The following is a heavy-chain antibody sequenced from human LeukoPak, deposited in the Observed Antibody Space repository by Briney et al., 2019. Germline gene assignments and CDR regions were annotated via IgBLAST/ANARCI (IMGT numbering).Heavy chain of an antibody. J-gene: IGHJ4*02. CDR1: GFTFSRYA. CDR2: ISGSGNSI. CDR3: ARSPRPERRYGFYFSYNDN. Sequence: PGGSLRLSCAISGFTFSRYAMTWVRQAPGKGLEWVSVISGSGNSIYYAETVKGRFTISRDNSKNTLYLQMNSLRAEDTAVYYCARSPRPERRYGFYFSYNDNWGQGSLVTVSS. D-gene: IGHD2-15*01. V-gene: IGHV3-23*01.